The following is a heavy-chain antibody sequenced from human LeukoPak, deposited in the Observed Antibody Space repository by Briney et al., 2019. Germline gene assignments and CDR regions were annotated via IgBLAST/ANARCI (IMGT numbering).Heavy chain of an antibody. CDR1: GFTVSSSY. J-gene: IGHJ3*02. D-gene: IGHD3-16*01. Sequence: GGSLRLSCAASGFTVSSSYMSWVRQAPGKGLEWASVISSGGSTYYADSVKGRFTISRDNFKNTLYFRMNSLRAEDTAVYYCARAEMNYWGAFHIWGQGTVVTVSS. CDR3: ARAEMNYWGAFHI. V-gene: IGHV3-53*01. CDR2: ISSGGST.